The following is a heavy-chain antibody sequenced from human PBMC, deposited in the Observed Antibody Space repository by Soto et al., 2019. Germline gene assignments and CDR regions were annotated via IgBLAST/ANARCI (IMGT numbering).Heavy chain of an antibody. CDR2: INPSGGST. V-gene: IGHV1-46*03. CDR1: GYTFTSYY. Sequence: ASVKVSCKASGYTFTSYYMHWVRQAPGQGLEWMGIINPSGGSTSYAQKFQGRVTMTRDTSTSTVYMELSSLRSEDTAVYYCARVGGGGLGEPTIRDAFDIWGQGTMVTVSS. CDR3: ARVGGGGLGEPTIRDAFDI. D-gene: IGHD2-15*01. J-gene: IGHJ3*02.